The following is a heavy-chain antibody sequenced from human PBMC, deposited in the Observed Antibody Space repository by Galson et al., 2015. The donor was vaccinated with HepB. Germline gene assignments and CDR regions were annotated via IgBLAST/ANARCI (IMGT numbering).Heavy chain of an antibody. D-gene: IGHD3-10*01. CDR1: GYTFTGYY. J-gene: IGHJ3*02. CDR2: INPNSGGT. V-gene: IGHV1-2*02. CDR3: ARVRRGSGGAFDI. Sequence: SVKVSCKASGYTFTGYYMHWVRQAPGQGLEWMGWINPNSGGTNYAQKFQGRVTMTRDTSISTAYMELSRLRSDDTAVYYCARVRRGSGGAFDIWGQGTMVTVSS.